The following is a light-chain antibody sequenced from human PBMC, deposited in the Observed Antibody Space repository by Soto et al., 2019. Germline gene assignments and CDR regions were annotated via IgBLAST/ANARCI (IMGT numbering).Light chain of an antibody. CDR3: ATWDDSLNGFYV. Sequence: QSALTQPPSASGTPGQWVTISCSGSTSNIGSNYVYWYQQLPGTAPKLLIYRNNQRPSGVPDRFSGSKSGTSAALAISGLRSDDEADYFCATWDDSLNGFYVFGTGTKVTVL. CDR1: TSNIGSNY. CDR2: RNN. J-gene: IGLJ1*01. V-gene: IGLV1-47*01.